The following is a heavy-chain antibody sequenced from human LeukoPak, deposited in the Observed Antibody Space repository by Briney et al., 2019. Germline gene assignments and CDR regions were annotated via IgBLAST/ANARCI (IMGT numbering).Heavy chain of an antibody. CDR2: IIPIFGTA. Sequence: SVKVSCKASGYTFTSYGISWVRQAPGQGLEWMGGIIPIFGTANYAQKFQGRVTITADESTSTAYMELSSLRSEDTAVYYCARADGYQGTEGYWGQGTLVTVSS. J-gene: IGHJ4*02. D-gene: IGHD5-24*01. CDR1: GYTFTSYG. V-gene: IGHV1-69*13. CDR3: ARADGYQGTEGY.